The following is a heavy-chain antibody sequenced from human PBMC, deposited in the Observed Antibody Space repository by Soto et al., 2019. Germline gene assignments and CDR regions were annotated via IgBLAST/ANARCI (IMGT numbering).Heavy chain of an antibody. V-gene: IGHV4-4*02. CDR2: IYHSGST. CDR3: ARRRDALFAS. J-gene: IGHJ4*02. CDR1: GVSISGTNW. D-gene: IGHD2-2*01. Sequence: QVQLQESGPGLVKPSGTLSLTCAVSGVSISGTNWWTWVRQSPGKGLEWIGDIYHSGSTSYIPSLKSRLTISVDKSKNQFSLKLTSVTAADSAVYYCARRRDALFASWGQGTLVTVSS.